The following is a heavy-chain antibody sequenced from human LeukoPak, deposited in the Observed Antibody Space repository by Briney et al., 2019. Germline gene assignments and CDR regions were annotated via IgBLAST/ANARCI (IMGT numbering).Heavy chain of an antibody. CDR3: ARDEGNSGWYTFDY. D-gene: IGHD6-19*01. CDR1: GESVSSNNGA. Sequence: SQTLSLTCAISGESVSSNNGAWNWIRQSPSRGLEWLGRTYYRSKWYYDYAESVKGRITINPDTSKNQFSLQLNSVTLEDTAVYYCARDEGNSGWYTFDYWGQGTLVTVSS. CDR2: TYYRSKWYY. J-gene: IGHJ4*02. V-gene: IGHV6-1*01.